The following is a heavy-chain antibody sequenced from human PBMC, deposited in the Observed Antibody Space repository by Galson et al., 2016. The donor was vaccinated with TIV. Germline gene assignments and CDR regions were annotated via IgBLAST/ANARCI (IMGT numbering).Heavy chain of an antibody. D-gene: IGHD1-26*01. J-gene: IGHJ4*02. CDR2: ISGYDGHT. V-gene: IGHV1-18*04. Sequence: SVKVSCKASGCTFINYGITWVRQAPGQGLEWMGWISGYDGHTNYAQMFQGRVTMTSDKSTNTVYMELRSLRSDDTAVYYCARDSGTYDYWGQGSLVTVSS. CDR1: GCTFINYG. CDR3: ARDSGTYDY.